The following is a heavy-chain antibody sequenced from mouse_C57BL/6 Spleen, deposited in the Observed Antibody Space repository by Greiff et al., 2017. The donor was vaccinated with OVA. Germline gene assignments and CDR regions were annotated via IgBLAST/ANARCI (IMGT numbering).Heavy chain of an antibody. Sequence: QVTLKESGPGILQSSQTLSLTCSFSGFSLSTSGMGVSWIRQPSGKGLEWLAHIYWDDDKRYNPSLKSRLTISKDTSRNQVFLKITSVDTADTATYYCACSTVVGPYAMDYWGQGTSVTVSS. CDR1: GFSLSTSGMG. J-gene: IGHJ4*01. CDR2: IYWDDDK. D-gene: IGHD1-1*01. CDR3: ACSTVVGPYAMDY. V-gene: IGHV8-12*01.